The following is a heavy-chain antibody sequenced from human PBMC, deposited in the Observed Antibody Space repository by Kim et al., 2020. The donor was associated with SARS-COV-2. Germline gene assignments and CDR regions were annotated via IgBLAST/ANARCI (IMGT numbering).Heavy chain of an antibody. V-gene: IGHV5-51*01. CDR1: GYSFTSYW. J-gene: IGHJ6*02. CDR3: ARQYYGSGSHYIKFYYYYGMDV. D-gene: IGHD3-10*01. Sequence: GESLKISCKGSGYSFTSYWIGWVRQMPGKGLEWMGIIYPGDSDTRYSPSFQGQVTISADKSISTAYLQWSSLKASDTAMYYCARQYYGSGSHYIKFYYYYGMDVWGQGTTVTVSS. CDR2: IYPGDSDT.